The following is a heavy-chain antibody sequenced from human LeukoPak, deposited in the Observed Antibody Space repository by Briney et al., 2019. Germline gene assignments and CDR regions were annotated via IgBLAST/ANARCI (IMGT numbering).Heavy chain of an antibody. D-gene: IGHD3-10*01. V-gene: IGHV1-2*02. CDR2: INPNSGGT. Sequence: ASVKVSCKASGYTFTGYYMHWVRQAPGQGLEWMGWINPNSGGTNYAQKLQGRVTMTTDTSTGTAYMELRSLRSDDTAVYYCARDSRDSRSGSYYNEPFDYWGQGTLVTVSS. CDR3: ARDSRDSRSGSYYNEPFDY. CDR1: GYTFTGYY. J-gene: IGHJ4*02.